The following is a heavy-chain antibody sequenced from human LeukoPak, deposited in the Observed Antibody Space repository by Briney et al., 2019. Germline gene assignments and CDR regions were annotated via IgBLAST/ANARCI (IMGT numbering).Heavy chain of an antibody. CDR1: GDSISSSSFY. V-gene: IGHV4-39*01. D-gene: IGHD1-26*01. Sequence: SETLSLTCTVSGDSISSSSFYWGWIRQPPGKGLEWIGSIFSSGSTYYNPSLKSRVTISVDTSKDQFSLKLSSVTAADTAVYYCASLPINLAGGEDYWGQGTLVTVSS. J-gene: IGHJ4*02. CDR3: ASLPINLAGGEDY. CDR2: IFSSGST.